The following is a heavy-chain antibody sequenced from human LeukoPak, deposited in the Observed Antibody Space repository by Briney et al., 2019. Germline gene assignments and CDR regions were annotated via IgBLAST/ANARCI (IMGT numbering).Heavy chain of an antibody. D-gene: IGHD3-16*01. Sequence: GGSLRLSCAASGFTSSSYWMGWVRQAPGKGLEWVANINQDGSDKYYVDSVKGRFTISRDNAKNSLYLQMDSLRAEDMALYYCARERGSKHYDFWGQGTLVTVSS. J-gene: IGHJ4*02. CDR1: GFTSSSYW. CDR2: INQDGSDK. V-gene: IGHV3-7*01. CDR3: ARERGSKHYDF.